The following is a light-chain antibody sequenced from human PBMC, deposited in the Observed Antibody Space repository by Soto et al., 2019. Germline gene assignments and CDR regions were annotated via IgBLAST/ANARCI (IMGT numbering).Light chain of an antibody. CDR2: GAS. V-gene: IGKV3-20*01. J-gene: IGKJ1*01. Sequence: EVVMTQSPATLSVSPGERVTLSCRASQRISNNVAWYQQRPGQTPRLLILGASSRATGIPDRFSGSGSGTDFTLTISRLEPEDFAVYYCQYYGTSPKPFGQGTKVEVK. CDR3: QYYGTSPKP. CDR1: QRISNN.